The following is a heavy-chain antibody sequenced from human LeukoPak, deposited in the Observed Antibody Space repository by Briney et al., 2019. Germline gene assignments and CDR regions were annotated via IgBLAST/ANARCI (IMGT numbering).Heavy chain of an antibody. J-gene: IGHJ3*02. CDR3: AKGGGIVVVVAAIPLSSDI. V-gene: IGHV4-59*01. CDR2: IYYSGST. D-gene: IGHD2-15*01. CDR1: GGSISSYY. Sequence: SETLSLTCTVSGGSISSYYWSWIRQPPGKGLEWIGYIYYSGSTNYNPSLKSRVTISVDTSKNQFSLKLSSVTAADTAVYYCAKGGGIVVVVAAIPLSSDIWGQGTMVTVSS.